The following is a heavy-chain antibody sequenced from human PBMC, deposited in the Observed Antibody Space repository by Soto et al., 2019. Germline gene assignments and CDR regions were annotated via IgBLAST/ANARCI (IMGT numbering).Heavy chain of an antibody. V-gene: IGHV1-2*02. J-gene: IGHJ6*02. CDR2: INPDSGVT. CDR1: GYTFTSYY. CDR3: ARDRGVRDV. Sequence: QVQLVQSGAEVKKPGASVKVSAKASGYTFTSYYMHWVRQAPGQGLEWMGWINPDSGVTYYPHKFQDRVTMTRDTSISTAYMELSRLTSDDTALYYCARDRGVRDVWGQGTTVIVSS. D-gene: IGHD3-16*01.